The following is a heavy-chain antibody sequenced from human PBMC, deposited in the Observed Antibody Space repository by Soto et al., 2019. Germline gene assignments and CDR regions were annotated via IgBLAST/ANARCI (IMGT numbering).Heavy chain of an antibody. Sequence: QVQLVQSGAEVKKPGSSVKVSCKASGGTFSTYTIIWVRQAPGQGLEWMGRILPMLDITNSAQRFQGRVTIPADKSTSTAYLELSSLRSEDTAVYYCTRGSWSAETFKIWGRGTMVTVSS. CDR2: ILPMLDIT. V-gene: IGHV1-69*02. J-gene: IGHJ3*02. CDR3: TRGSWSAETFKI. CDR1: GGTFSTYT. D-gene: IGHD6-13*01.